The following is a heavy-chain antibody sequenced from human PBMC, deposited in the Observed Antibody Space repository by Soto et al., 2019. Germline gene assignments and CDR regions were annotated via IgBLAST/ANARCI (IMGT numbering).Heavy chain of an antibody. J-gene: IGHJ5*02. Sequence: ASVKVSGKVSGYTLTELSMHWVREAPGKGLEWMGGFDPEDGETIYAQKFQGRVTMTEDTSTDTAYMELSSLRSEDTAVYYCATASGASSGPENWFDPWGQGTLVTVSS. CDR2: FDPEDGET. D-gene: IGHD6-19*01. V-gene: IGHV1-24*01. CDR1: GYTLTELS. CDR3: ATASGASSGPENWFDP.